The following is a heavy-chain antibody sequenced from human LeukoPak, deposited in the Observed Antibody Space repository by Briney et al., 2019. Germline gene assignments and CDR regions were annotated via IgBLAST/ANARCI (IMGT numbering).Heavy chain of an antibody. CDR1: GFTFGSNS. D-gene: IGHD3-3*01. V-gene: IGHV3-48*04. J-gene: IGHJ4*02. CDR2: ISSSSSTI. CDR3: ATGSRFFDY. Sequence: GGSLRLSCAASGFTFGSNSMSWVRQAPGKGLEWVSYISSSSSTIYYEDSVKGRFTISRDNAKNSLYLQMNSLRAEDTAVYYCATGSRFFDYWGQGTLVTVSS.